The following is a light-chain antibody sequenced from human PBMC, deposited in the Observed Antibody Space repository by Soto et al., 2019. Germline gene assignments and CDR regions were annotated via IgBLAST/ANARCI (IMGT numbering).Light chain of an antibody. CDR2: RSD. CDR1: SSNIGSNH. V-gene: IGLV1-44*01. Sequence: QSVLTQSPSASGTPGQRVIIACSGSSSNIGSNHVNWYRHLPGAAPKLLIFRSDQRPSGVPDRFSGSKSGTTASLAISGLQSGYDADYYCAAWDDSRYGVVFGGGTKLTVL. J-gene: IGLJ2*01. CDR3: AAWDDSRYGVV.